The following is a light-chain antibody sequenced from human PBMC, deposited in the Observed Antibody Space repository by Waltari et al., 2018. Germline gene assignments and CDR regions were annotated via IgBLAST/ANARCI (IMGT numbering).Light chain of an antibody. CDR2: RNT. CDR3: QSYDSSLSGSL. CDR1: RSNIGAGHD. V-gene: IGLV1-40*01. J-gene: IGLJ2*01. Sequence: QSVLTQPPSVSGAPGQKVTISCTGSRSNIGAGHDVHWYQQFPGAAPKLLLYRNTNRPSGVPDRFAGSKSVTSASLAITGLQAEDEADYYCQSYDSSLSGSLFGGGTKLTVL.